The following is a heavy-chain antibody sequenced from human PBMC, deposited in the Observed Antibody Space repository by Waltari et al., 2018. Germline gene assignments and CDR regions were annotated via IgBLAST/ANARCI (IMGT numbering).Heavy chain of an antibody. CDR3: ARVGARGAFDI. CDR1: GFTFSSYA. CDR2: ISYDGSNK. J-gene: IGHJ3*02. Sequence: VQLLESGGGLVQPGGSLRLSCAASGFTFSSYAMHWVRQAPGKGLEWVAVISYDGSNKYYADSVKVRFTISRDNSKNTLYLQMNSLRAEDTAVYYCARVGARGAFDIWGQGTMVTVSS. D-gene: IGHD1-26*01. V-gene: IGHV3-30-3*01.